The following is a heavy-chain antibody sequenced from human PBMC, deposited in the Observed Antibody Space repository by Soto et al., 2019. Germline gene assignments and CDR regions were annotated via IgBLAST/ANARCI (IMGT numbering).Heavy chain of an antibody. D-gene: IGHD3-22*01. Sequence: PGKGLEWVSAISGSGGSTYYADSVKGRFTISRDNSKNTLYLQMNSLRAEDTAVYYCAKSGIAMIVVVIPDAFDIWGQGTMVTVSS. V-gene: IGHV3-23*01. CDR2: ISGSGGST. J-gene: IGHJ3*02. CDR3: AKSGIAMIVVVIPDAFDI.